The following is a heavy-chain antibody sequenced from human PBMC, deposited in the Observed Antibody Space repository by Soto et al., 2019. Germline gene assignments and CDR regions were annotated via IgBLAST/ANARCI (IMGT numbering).Heavy chain of an antibody. CDR1: GYAFSGYR. Sequence: QVQLVQSGAEMKQPGASVKVSCKTSGYAFSGYRLSWVRQGPGQGLEWMGWISGYNGNTDYAQKFQGRVTMTTDTSTSTDYMELRSLRSDDTAVYYCARDLGPPNWFDSWGQGNLVTVSS. CDR2: ISGYNGNT. J-gene: IGHJ5*01. CDR3: ARDLGPPNWFDS. V-gene: IGHV1-18*01. D-gene: IGHD2-8*01.